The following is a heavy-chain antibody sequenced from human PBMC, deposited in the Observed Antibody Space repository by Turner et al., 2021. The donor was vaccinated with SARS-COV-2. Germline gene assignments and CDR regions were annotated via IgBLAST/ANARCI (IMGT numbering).Heavy chain of an antibody. V-gene: IGHV1-24*01. J-gene: IGHJ6*02. CDR2: FDPEDGET. Sequence: QVQLVQSGAEVKTPGASVKVSCKVSGYTLTELSMHWVRQAPGKGREWMGGFDPEDGETIYAQKFQCRVTMTEDTSTDTAYMELSSLRSEDTAVYYCATGVAVAGTPSDYYYYYGMDVWGQGTTVTVSS. CDR3: ATGVAVAGTPSDYYYYYGMDV. CDR1: GYTLTELS. D-gene: IGHD6-19*01.